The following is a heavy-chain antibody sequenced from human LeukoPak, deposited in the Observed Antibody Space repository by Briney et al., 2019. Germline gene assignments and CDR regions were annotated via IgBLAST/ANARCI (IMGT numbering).Heavy chain of an antibody. CDR1: GGSISSSSYY. D-gene: IGHD5-12*01. J-gene: IGHJ4*02. CDR2: IYYSGST. Sequence: PSETLSLTCTVSGGSISSSSYYWGWIRQPPGKGLEWIGSIYYSGSTYYNPSLKSRVTIPVDTSKNQFSLKLSSVTAADTAMYYCARLGEWLRFPYFDYWGQGTLVTVSS. CDR3: ARLGEWLRFPYFDY. V-gene: IGHV4-39*01.